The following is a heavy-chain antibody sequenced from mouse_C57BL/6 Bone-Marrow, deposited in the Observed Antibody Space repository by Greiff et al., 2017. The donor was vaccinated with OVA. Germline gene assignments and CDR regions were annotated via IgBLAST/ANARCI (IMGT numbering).Heavy chain of an antibody. J-gene: IGHJ3*01. CDR1: GFTFRDFY. Sequence: EVQRVESGGGLVQSGRSLRLSCATSGFTFRDFYMEWVRQAPGKGLEWIAASSNTANDYTTEYSASVKGRFIVSRDTSQSILYLQMNALGAEDTAIYYCAGDAADETGLAYGGKGTLVTVSA. CDR2: SSNTANDYTT. V-gene: IGHV7-1*01. CDR3: AGDAADETGLAY.